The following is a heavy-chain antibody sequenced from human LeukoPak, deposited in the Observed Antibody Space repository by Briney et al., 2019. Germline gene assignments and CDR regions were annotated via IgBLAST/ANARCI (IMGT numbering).Heavy chain of an antibody. Sequence: GGSLRLSCEASGFTFSDYYMTLMRQAPGKGLEWVSYISGSGTDILYADSVKGRFTISRDNAKNSLYLQMNSLRAEDTAVYYCARDRSTVAAWVDYWGQGTLVTVSS. CDR1: GFTFSDYY. CDR2: ISGSGTDI. J-gene: IGHJ4*02. D-gene: IGHD4-23*01. CDR3: ARDRSTVAAWVDY. V-gene: IGHV3-11*04.